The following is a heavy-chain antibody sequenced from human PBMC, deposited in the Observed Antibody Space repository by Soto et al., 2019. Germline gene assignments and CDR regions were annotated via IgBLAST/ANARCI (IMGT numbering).Heavy chain of an antibody. Sequence: ASVKVSCKASGYTFSDYYIHWVRQAPGQGLEWMGWINPNSGGTKYAPKFQGGVTMTRDTSITIAYMELSRLRSGGTAVYYCAREPATAKPEGVDFWGQGTLVTVSS. CDR2: INPNSGGT. CDR3: AREPATAKPEGVDF. D-gene: IGHD1-1*01. CDR1: GYTFSDYY. V-gene: IGHV1-2*02. J-gene: IGHJ4*02.